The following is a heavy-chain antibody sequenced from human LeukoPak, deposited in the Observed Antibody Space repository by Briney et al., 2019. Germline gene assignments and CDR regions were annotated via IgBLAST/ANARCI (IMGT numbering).Heavy chain of an antibody. CDR1: GYTFTSYA. D-gene: IGHD3-9*01. Sequence: PGASVKVSCKASGYTFTSYAMHWVRQAPGQRLEWMGWINAGNGNTKYSQKFQGRVTITRDTSASTAYMELSSLRSEDTAVYYCASQTTILTGYYAPPKFDPWGQGTLVTASS. J-gene: IGHJ5*02. CDR2: INAGNGNT. V-gene: IGHV1-3*01. CDR3: ASQTTILTGYYAPPKFDP.